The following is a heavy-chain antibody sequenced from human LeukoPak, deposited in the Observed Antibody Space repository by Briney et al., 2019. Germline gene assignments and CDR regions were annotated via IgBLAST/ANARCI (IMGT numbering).Heavy chain of an antibody. Sequence: PGGSLRLSCAASGFTFSGYSMNWVRQAPGKGLEWVSYISSSSNKIYYADSVKGRFITSRDNAKNSLYLQMNSLRDEDTAVYYCVRSDLRFLELLDYWGQGTLVTVSS. CDR2: ISSSSNKI. V-gene: IGHV3-48*02. D-gene: IGHD3-3*01. CDR1: GFTFSGYS. J-gene: IGHJ4*02. CDR3: VRSDLRFLELLDY.